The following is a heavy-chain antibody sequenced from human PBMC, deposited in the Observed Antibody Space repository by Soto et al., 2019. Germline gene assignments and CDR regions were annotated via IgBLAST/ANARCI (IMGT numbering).Heavy chain of an antibody. V-gene: IGHV2-5*02. J-gene: IGHJ3*01. CDR2: IYWDDDT. CDR1: GFSFSADGVG. CDR3: AHAYGGTSWPNDAFDV. Sequence: QITLKESGPTLVKPTQPLTLTCIFSGFSFSADGVGVGWIRQPPVKALEWLALIYWDDDTRYSPSLKSRLTSTKDTSKNQVVLTMTNMDPVDTATYYCAHAYGGTSWPNDAFDVWGQGTVVTVSS. D-gene: IGHD2-15*01.